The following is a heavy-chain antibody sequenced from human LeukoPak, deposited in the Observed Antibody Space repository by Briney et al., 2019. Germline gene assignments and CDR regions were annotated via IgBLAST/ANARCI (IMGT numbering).Heavy chain of an antibody. D-gene: IGHD2-15*01. V-gene: IGHV1-2*02. J-gene: IGHJ4*02. CDR2: INPNSGGT. Sequence: GASVSVSFTPSGYTFTDYYMHWVRQAPGQGREWMGWINPNSGGTNYVQKFQGRVTMTRDTSITTAYMQLSRLRSDDTAVYYCASSPTSECSGGSCYSYWGQGTLVTVSS. CDR1: GYTFTDYY. CDR3: ASSPTSECSGGSCYSY.